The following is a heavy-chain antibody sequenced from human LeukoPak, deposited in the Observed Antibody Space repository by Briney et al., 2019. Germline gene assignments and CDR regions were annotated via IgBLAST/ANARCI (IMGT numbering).Heavy chain of an antibody. V-gene: IGHV3-23*01. D-gene: IGHD4-17*01. CDR1: GFSFSNYA. CDR2: ISGSGGNT. CDR3: AKGPGSDYAFDY. Sequence: GGSLRLSCAASGFSFSNYAMSWVRQAPGKGLQWVSAISGSGGNTYYADSVKGRFTISRDNSKIMLYLQTDSLRADDTAVYYCAKGPGSDYAFDYWGQGTLVTVSS. J-gene: IGHJ4*02.